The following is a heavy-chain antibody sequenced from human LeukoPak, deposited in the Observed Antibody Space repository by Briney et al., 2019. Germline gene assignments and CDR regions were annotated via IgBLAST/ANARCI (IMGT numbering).Heavy chain of an antibody. CDR3: AKDRAVARYFDL. CDR1: GFTFSSYG. V-gene: IGHV3-30*18. CDR2: ISYDGSNK. Sequence: GGSLRLSCAASGFTFSSYGMHWVRQAPGKGLEWVAVISYDGSNKYYADSVKGRFTISRDNSENTLYLQMNSLRAEDTAVYYCAKDRAVARYFDLWGRGTLVTVSS. J-gene: IGHJ2*01. D-gene: IGHD6-19*01.